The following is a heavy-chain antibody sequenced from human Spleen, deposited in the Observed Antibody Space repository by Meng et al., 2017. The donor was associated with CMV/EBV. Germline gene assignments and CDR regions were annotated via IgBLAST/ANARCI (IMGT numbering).Heavy chain of an antibody. D-gene: IGHD2-21*02. J-gene: IGHJ6*02. CDR3: ARELGIVVVTVNSPYYGMDV. Sequence: VQMVQSGAEVKKPGASVNVSCKASGYTFTSYGISWVRQAPGQGLEWMGWISAYNGNTNYAQKLQGRVTMTTDTSTSTAYMELRSLRSDDTAVYYCARELGIVVVTVNSPYYGMDVWGQGTTVTVSS. CDR2: ISAYNGNT. V-gene: IGHV1-18*01. CDR1: GYTFTSYG.